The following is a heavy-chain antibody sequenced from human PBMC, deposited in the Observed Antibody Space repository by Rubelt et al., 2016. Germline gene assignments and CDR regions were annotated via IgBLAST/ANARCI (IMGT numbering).Heavy chain of an antibody. J-gene: IGHJ6*02. CDR1: GFTFRTYG. CDR2: IWYDGGYK. Sequence: GGGVVQPGRSLRLSCAASGFTFRTYGMHWVRQAPGKGLEWVAVIWYDGGYKYNADSVQGRFTISRDNAKNTLFLQMSSLRVEDTAVYYCARLRRVEETGTRYRGMDVWGQGTTVTVS. V-gene: IGHV3-33*01. CDR3: ARLRRVEETGTRYRGMDV. D-gene: IGHD3-9*01.